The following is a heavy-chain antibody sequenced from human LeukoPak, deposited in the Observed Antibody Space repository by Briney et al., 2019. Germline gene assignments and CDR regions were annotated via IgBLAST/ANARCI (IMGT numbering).Heavy chain of an antibody. J-gene: IGHJ6*03. V-gene: IGHV3-30*02. Sequence: PRGSLRLSCAASAFIFSSYGMHWVRQAPGKGLEWVAFIRYDGSNKYYADSVKGRFTISRDNSKNTLYLQMNSLRAEDTAAYYCAKDPLWFGELRYYYYMDVWGKGTTVTVSS. D-gene: IGHD3-10*01. CDR3: AKDPLWFGELRYYYYMDV. CDR1: AFIFSSYG. CDR2: IRYDGSNK.